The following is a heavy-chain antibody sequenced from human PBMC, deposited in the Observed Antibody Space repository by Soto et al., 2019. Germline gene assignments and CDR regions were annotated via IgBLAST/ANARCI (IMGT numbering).Heavy chain of an antibody. CDR3: ARLGGSYAVPHFDY. V-gene: IGHV4-59*08. Sequence: PSETLSLTCTVSGGPISSYYWSWIRQPPGKGLEWIGYIYYSGTTNYNPSLKSRVTLSVDTSKNQFSLKLSSVTAADTAVYYCARLGGSYAVPHFDYWGQGTLVTVSS. CDR1: GGPISSYY. CDR2: IYYSGTT. D-gene: IGHD1-26*01. J-gene: IGHJ4*02.